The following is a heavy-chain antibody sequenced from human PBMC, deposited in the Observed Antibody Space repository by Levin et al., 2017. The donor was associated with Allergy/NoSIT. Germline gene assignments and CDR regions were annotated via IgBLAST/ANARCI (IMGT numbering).Heavy chain of an antibody. J-gene: IGHJ3*02. V-gene: IGHV3-53*01. CDR1: GFTVSRHY. CDR3: ARTSIAVAFGAFDI. CDR2: IYSGGST. D-gene: IGHD6-19*01. Sequence: PGESLKISCAASGFTVSRHYMSWVRQAPGKGLEWVSIIYSGGSTDYADSVKGRFTISTDNSKNTLYLQINSLRAEDTAVYYCARTSIAVAFGAFDIWGQGTMVTVSS.